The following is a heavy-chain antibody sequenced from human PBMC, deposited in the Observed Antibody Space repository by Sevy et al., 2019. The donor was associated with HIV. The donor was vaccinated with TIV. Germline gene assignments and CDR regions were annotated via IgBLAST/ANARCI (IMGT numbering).Heavy chain of an antibody. CDR1: GDSISSNNFY. D-gene: IGHD6-13*01. CDR3: AREAVGLEY. V-gene: IGHV4-39*02. CDR2: IYYTGST. J-gene: IGHJ4*01. Sequence: SETLSLTCTVSGDSISSNNFYWGWVRQPPEKGLAWIGSIYYTGSTYYNPSLKPRVTISVDTTKNQFSLKLTSVTAADTGVYYCAREAVGLEYWGQGTLVTVSS.